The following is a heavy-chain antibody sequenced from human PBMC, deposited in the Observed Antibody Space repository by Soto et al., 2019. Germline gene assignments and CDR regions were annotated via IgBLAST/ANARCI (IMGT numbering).Heavy chain of an antibody. CDR1: VDSVSSNSAA. Sequence: SQTLSLTCAISVDSVSSNSAAWNWIRPSPSRGLEWLGRTYYRSKWYNDYAVSVKSRITINPDTSKNQFSLQLNSVTPEDTAVYYCARAEYQLLWDYYYYYMDVWGKGTTVTVSS. D-gene: IGHD2-2*01. CDR3: ARAEYQLLWDYYYYYMDV. J-gene: IGHJ6*03. V-gene: IGHV6-1*01. CDR2: TYYRSKWYN.